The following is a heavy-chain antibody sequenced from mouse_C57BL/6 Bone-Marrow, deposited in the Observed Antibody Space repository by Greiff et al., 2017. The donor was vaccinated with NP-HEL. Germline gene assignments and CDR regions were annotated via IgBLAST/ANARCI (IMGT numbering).Heavy chain of an antibody. CDR3: AREGGYDGYGYFDV. CDR2: ISDGGSYT. V-gene: IGHV5-4*01. J-gene: IGHJ1*03. D-gene: IGHD2-3*01. Sequence: EVHLVESGGGLVKPGGSLKLSCAASGFTFSSYAMSWVRQTPEKRLEWVATISDGGSYTYYPDNVKGRFTISRDNAKNNLYLQMSHLKSEDTAMYYCAREGGYDGYGYFDVWGTGTTVTVSS. CDR1: GFTFSSYA.